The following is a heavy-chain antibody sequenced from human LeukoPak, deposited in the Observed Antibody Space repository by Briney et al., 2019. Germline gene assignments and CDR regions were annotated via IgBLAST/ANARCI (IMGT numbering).Heavy chain of an antibody. J-gene: IGHJ6*02. CDR2: INHSGST. CDR3: ARGKRWQWLGGYYYYGMDV. D-gene: IGHD6-19*01. V-gene: IGHV4-34*01. Sequence: KSSETLSLTCAVYGVSFSGYYWSWIRQPPGKGLEWIGEINHSGSTNYNPSLKSRVTISVDTSKNQFSLKLSSVTAADTAVYYCARGKRWQWLGGYYYYGMDVWGQGTTVTVSS. CDR1: GVSFSGYY.